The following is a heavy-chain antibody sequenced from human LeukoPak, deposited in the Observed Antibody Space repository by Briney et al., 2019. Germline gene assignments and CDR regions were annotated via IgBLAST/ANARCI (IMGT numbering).Heavy chain of an antibody. CDR3: AKESPSSYDSSGYYPYYFDY. CDR1: GFTFGDYA. J-gene: IGHJ4*02. V-gene: IGHV3-23*01. Sequence: GGSLRLSCTASGFTFGDYAVSWVRQAPGKGLEWVSAISGSSGSTYYADSVKGRFTVSRDNSKNTLYLQMNSLRAEDTAVYYCAKESPSSYDSSGYYPYYFDYWGQGTLVTVSS. D-gene: IGHD3-22*01. CDR2: ISGSSGST.